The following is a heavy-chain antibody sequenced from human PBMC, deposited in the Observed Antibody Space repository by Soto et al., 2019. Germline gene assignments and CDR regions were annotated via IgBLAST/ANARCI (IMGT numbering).Heavy chain of an antibody. V-gene: IGHV1-2*04. CDR3: TTGPVYCSGDSCTQYYFDY. CDR1: GYTFTGYY. CDR2: INPNSGGT. J-gene: IGHJ4*02. Sequence: GASVKVSCKASGYTFTGYYMHWVRQAPGQGLEWMGWINPNSGGTNYAQKFQGWVTMTRDTSISTAYMELNSLKTEDTAVYYCTTGPVYCSGDSCTQYYFDYWGQGTLVTVSS. D-gene: IGHD2-15*01.